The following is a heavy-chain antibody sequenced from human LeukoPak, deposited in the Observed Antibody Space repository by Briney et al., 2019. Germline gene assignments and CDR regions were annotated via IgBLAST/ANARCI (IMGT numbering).Heavy chain of an antibody. Sequence: GGPLRLSCAASGFTFSSYAMHWVRQAPGKGLEYVSAISSNGGSTYYASSVKGRFTISRDNSKNTLYLQTGSLRAEDMAVYYCARDYSQYYFDYWGQGTLVTVSS. CDR1: GFTFSSYA. D-gene: IGHD2-15*01. V-gene: IGHV3-64*01. J-gene: IGHJ4*02. CDR2: ISSNGGST. CDR3: ARDYSQYYFDY.